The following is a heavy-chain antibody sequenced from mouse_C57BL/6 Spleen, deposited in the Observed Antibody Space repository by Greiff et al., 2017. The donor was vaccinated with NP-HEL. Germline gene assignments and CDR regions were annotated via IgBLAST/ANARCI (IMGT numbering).Heavy chain of an antibody. CDR3: ARDSYYGMVY. V-gene: IGHV7-1*01. CDR1: GFTFSDFY. Sequence: EVKLMESGGGLVQSGRSLRLSCATSGFTFSDFYMEWVRQAPGKGLEWIAASRNKANDYTTEYSASVKGRFIVSRDTSQSILYLQMNALRAEDTAIYYCARDSYYGMVYWGQGTSVTVSS. J-gene: IGHJ4*01. CDR2: SRNKANDYTT.